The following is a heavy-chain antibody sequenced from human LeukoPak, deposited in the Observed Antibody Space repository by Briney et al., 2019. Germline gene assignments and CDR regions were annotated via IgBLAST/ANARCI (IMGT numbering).Heavy chain of an antibody. CDR3: ARARSGSYYWFDP. V-gene: IGHV4-61*01. D-gene: IGHD1-26*01. CDR1: GGSVSSGSYY. J-gene: IGHJ5*02. CDR2: IYYSGST. Sequence: VKPSETLSLTCTVSGGSVSSGSYYWSWIRQPPGKGLEWIGYIYYSGSTNYNPSLKSRVTISVDTSKNQFSLKLSSVTAADTAVYYCARARSGSYYWFDPWGQGTLVTVSS.